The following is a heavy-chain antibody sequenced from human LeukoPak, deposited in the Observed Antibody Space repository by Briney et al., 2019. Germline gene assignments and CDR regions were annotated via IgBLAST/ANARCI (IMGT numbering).Heavy chain of an antibody. D-gene: IGHD3-10*01. V-gene: IGHV4-39*01. CDR3: ARANMVRGDPYFHY. Sequence: SETLSLTCTVSGGSISSSSYYWGWIRQPPGKGLERIGSIYYSGSTYYNPSLKSRVTISVDTSKKQFSLKLSSVTAADPAVYYCARANMVRGDPYFHYWGQGTLVTVSS. J-gene: IGHJ4*02. CDR1: GGSISSSSYY. CDR2: IYYSGST.